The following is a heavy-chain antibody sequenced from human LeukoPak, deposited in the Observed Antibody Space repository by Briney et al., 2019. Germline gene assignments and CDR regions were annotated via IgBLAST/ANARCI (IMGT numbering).Heavy chain of an antibody. D-gene: IGHD2/OR15-2a*01. V-gene: IGHV1-8*01. J-gene: IGHJ4*02. CDR1: VYTFASYD. CDR3: ARAIRNELLSEF. Sequence: GASVTVSCKSSVYTFASYDITWVRQAPGQGLEWMGWMNPNSGNTGYARKFQGRVSMTRDTSITTAYMELSSLRSENTAVYYCARAIRNELLSEFWGQGSLITVSS. CDR2: MNPNSGNT.